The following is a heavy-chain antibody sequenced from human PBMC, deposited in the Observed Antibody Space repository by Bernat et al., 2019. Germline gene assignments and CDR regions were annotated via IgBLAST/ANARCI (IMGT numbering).Heavy chain of an antibody. J-gene: IGHJ4*02. V-gene: IGHV1-2*04. CDR3: ARETERTGGYFDY. D-gene: IGHD3-16*01. CDR1: GYTFTANF. Sequence: QVQLVQSGTEVKKPGASVKVSCKASGYTFTANFINWLRQAPGQGLEWVGRINSKSGDTDYAQKFQNWVTMTRDTSIGTAYLEMSRLTPDDTAVYYCARETERTGGYFDYWGQGTLVTVSS. CDR2: INSKSGDT.